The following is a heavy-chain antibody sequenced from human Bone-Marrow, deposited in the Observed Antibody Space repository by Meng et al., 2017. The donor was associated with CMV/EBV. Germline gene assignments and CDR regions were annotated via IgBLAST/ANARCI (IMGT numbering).Heavy chain of an antibody. D-gene: IGHD6-6*01. CDR3: ARGISEQLVRHFDY. CDR2: IYYSGST. CDR1: GGSISSSSYY. Sequence: SETVSLTCTVSGGSISSSSYYWGWIRQPPGKGLEWIGSIYYSGSTYYNPSLKSRVTISVDTSKNQFSLKLSSVTAADTAVYYCARGISEQLVRHFDYWGQRMLV. J-gene: IGHJ4*02. V-gene: IGHV4-39*07.